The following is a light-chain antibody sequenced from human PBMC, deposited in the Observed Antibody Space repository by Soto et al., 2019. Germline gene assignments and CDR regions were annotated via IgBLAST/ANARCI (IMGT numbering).Light chain of an antibody. CDR2: KAS. Sequence: DIQMTQSPSTMSGSVGDRVTITCRASQTISSWLAWYQQKPGKAPKLLIYKASTLKSGVPSRFSGRGSGTDCTLTISSMQPDDLATYYCQHYNSYSEAFGQGTKVDIK. CDR1: QTISSW. J-gene: IGKJ1*01. CDR3: QHYNSYSEA. V-gene: IGKV1-5*03.